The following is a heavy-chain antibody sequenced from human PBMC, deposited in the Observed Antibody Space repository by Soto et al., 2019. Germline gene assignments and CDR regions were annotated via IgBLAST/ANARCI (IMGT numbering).Heavy chain of an antibody. D-gene: IGHD3-3*01. CDR3: ARQGIGITIFGVVIIKNGAFDY. Sequence: SETLSLTCAFYCGSFIGYYWSWIRQPPGKGLEWIGEINHSGSTNYNPSLKSRVTISVDTSKNQFSLKLSSVTAADTAVYYCARQGIGITIFGVVIIKNGAFDYWGQGTLVTVSS. J-gene: IGHJ4*02. V-gene: IGHV4-34*01. CDR1: CGSFIGYY. CDR2: INHSGST.